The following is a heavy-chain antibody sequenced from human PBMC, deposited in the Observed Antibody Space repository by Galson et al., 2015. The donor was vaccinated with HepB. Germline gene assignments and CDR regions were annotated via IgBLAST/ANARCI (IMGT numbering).Heavy chain of an antibody. Sequence: LSLTCTVSGGTISSYYWSWIRKPPGKGLEWIGYIYYSGSTNYNPSLKSRVTISVDTSKNQFSLKLSSVTAADTAVYYCARDERFGESHWFDPWGQGTLVTVSS. CDR2: IYYSGST. CDR3: ARDERFGESHWFDP. V-gene: IGHV4-59*01. D-gene: IGHD3-10*01. J-gene: IGHJ5*02. CDR1: GGTISSYY.